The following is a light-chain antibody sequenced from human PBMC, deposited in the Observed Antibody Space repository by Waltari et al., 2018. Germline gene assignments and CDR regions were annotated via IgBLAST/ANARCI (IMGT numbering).Light chain of an antibody. CDR3: QSYDTTLSAVV. Sequence: QSVLTQPPSVSGAPGQRVTISCSGTKSNIGADFDVHWYQQVPGTAPKLLLHSFSQRPAGGSDRFSGFKSGASASLVITGLQAEDEAMYYCQSYDTTLSAVVFGGGTRLTV. V-gene: IGLV1-40*01. CDR2: SFS. CDR1: KSNIGADFD. J-gene: IGLJ2*01.